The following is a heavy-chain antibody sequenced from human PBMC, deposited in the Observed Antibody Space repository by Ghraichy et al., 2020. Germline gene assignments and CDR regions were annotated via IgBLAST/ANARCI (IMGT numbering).Heavy chain of an antibody. CDR2: MNPNSGNT. CDR1: GYTFTTYD. CDR3: AGSRSSSGYRRLDY. V-gene: IGHV1-8*01. D-gene: IGHD3-22*01. Sequence: ASVKVSCKASGYTFTTYDINWVRQAPGQGLEWMGWMNPNSGNTDYAQKFQGRVIMTRNTSISTAYMELSSLSSEDTAVYYCAGSRSSSGYRRLDYWSQGTLITVSS. J-gene: IGHJ4*02.